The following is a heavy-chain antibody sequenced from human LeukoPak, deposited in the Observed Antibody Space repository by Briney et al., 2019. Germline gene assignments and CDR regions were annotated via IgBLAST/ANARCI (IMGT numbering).Heavy chain of an antibody. CDR3: AREGRDRSDTAASDY. Sequence: ASVKVSCKSSGYIFTGHYMHWARQAPGQGLEWMGWINPKNGDTNSAQNFQGRVTMTRDTSITTVSMELSRLRRDDTAVYYCAREGRDRSDTAASDYWGQGTLVTVST. J-gene: IGHJ4*02. V-gene: IGHV1-2*02. D-gene: IGHD1-14*01. CDR1: GYIFTGHY. CDR2: INPKNGDT.